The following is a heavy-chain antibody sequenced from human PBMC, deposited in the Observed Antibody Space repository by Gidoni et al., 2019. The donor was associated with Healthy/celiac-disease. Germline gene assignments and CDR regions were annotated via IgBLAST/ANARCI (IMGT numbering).Heavy chain of an antibody. V-gene: IGHV1-18*04. D-gene: IGHD2-15*01. J-gene: IGHJ3*02. CDR3: ARDVRSDCSGGSCYKDAFDI. CDR2: ISAYNGNT. Sequence: QVQLVQSGAEVKKPGASVKVSCKASGYTFTSYGISWVRQAPGQGLEWMGWISAYNGNTNYAQKLQGRVTMTTDTSTSTAYMELRSLRSDDTAVYYCARDVRSDCSGGSCYKDAFDIWGQGTMVTVSS. CDR1: GYTFTSYG.